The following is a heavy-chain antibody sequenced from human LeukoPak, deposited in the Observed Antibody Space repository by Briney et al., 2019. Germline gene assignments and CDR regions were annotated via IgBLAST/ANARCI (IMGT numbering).Heavy chain of an antibody. J-gene: IGHJ4*02. V-gene: IGHV3-23*01. D-gene: IGHD4/OR15-4a*01. CDR1: GFTLSSYE. CDR2: IDYSGGSS. Sequence: GGSLRLSCTVSGFTLSSYELSWIRQAPGRVLELVSSIDYSGGSSYYADSVKGRFTISRNDSKNTLYLQMNSLRAEDTAVYYCARRAGAYSHLYDYWGQGTLVTVSS. CDR3: ARRAGAYSHLYDY.